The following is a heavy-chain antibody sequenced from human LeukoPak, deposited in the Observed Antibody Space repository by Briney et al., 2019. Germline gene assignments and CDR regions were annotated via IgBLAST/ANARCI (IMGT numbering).Heavy chain of an antibody. V-gene: IGHV3-21*01. CDR3: ARDDCSTTPCYAY. CDR1: GFTFSSYS. CDR2: ISISSNYI. D-gene: IGHD2-2*01. J-gene: IGHJ4*02. Sequence: GGSLRLSCAASGFTFSSYSLNWVRQAPGKGLEWVSSISISSNYIYYADSVKGRFTISRDNAKNSLYLQMNSLRAEDTAVYYCARDDCSTTPCYAYWGQGTLVTVSS.